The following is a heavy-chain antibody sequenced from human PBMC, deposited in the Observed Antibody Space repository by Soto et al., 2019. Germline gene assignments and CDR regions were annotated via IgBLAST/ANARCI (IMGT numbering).Heavy chain of an antibody. Sequence: GGSLRLSCAASGFTFSSYGMHWVRQAPGKGLEWVEVIWYDGSNKYYADSVKGRFAISRDNSKNTLYLQMNSLRAEDTAVYYCARDGEGSPGLYYYGMDVWGQGTTVTVSS. J-gene: IGHJ6*02. CDR3: ARDGEGSPGLYYYGMDV. CDR2: IWYDGSNK. CDR1: GFTFSSYG. D-gene: IGHD7-27*01. V-gene: IGHV3-33*01.